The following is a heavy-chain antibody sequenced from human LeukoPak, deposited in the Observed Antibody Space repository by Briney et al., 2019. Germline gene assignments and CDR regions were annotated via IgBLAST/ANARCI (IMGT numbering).Heavy chain of an antibody. CDR1: GFTFSSYW. D-gene: IGHD5-12*01. V-gene: IGHV3-30-3*01. CDR3: ARGPAGYSGYDYADY. Sequence: GGSLRLSCAASGFTFSSYWMHWVRQAPGKGLERVAVVSRDGSNKYYADSLKGRLTISRDNSENTLYLQMSSLRVEDTALYFCARGPAGYSGYDYADYWGQGTLVTVSS. CDR2: VSRDGSNK. J-gene: IGHJ4*02.